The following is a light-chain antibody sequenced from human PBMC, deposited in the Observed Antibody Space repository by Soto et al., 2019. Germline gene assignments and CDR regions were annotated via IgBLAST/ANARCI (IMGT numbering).Light chain of an antibody. J-gene: IGKJ1*01. CDR1: QSVSIW. CDR2: KAS. CDR3: QQHHEYAAWT. Sequence: DIQMTQSPSTLSASVGDRVTITCRASQSVSIWLAWYQQKPGKAPNLLIYKASSLQSGVPSRFSGSGSGTEFTLTISCLQPEDSATYYCQQHHEYAAWTFGQGTKVEIK. V-gene: IGKV1-5*03.